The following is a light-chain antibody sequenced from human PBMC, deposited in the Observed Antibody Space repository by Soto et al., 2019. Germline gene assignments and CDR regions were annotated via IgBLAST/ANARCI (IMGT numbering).Light chain of an antibody. J-gene: IGKJ1*01. CDR1: QTISGY. CDR3: QQSYSSPWT. CDR2: AAS. Sequence: DIQMTQSPPSLSASVGDRVTITCRASQTISGYLNWYQQKPGKAPKLLIYAASSLQSGVPSRFSGSGSGTDFTLTISSLQPEDFATYYCQQSYSSPWTFGQGTKVDIK. V-gene: IGKV1-39*01.